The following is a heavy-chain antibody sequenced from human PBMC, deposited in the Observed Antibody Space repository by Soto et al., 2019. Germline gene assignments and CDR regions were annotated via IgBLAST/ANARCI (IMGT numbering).Heavy chain of an antibody. J-gene: IGHJ3*02. CDR3: ARDSQEWLTLDAFDI. V-gene: IGHV3-21*01. CDR1: GFTFSSYS. D-gene: IGHD3-3*01. CDR2: ISSSSSYI. Sequence: EVQLVESGGGLVKPGGSLRLSCAASGFTFSSYSMNWVRQAPGKGLEWVSSISSSSSYIYYADSVKGRFTISRDNAKNPLSQQMNSLRAEATAVYYCARDSQEWLTLDAFDIWCQGTMVTVSS.